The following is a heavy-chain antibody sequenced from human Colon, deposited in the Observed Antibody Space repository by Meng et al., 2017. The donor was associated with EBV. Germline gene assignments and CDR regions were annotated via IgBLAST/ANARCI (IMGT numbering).Heavy chain of an antibody. J-gene: IGHJ4*02. Sequence: QVQLPESGPGPVKPSQTLSLTCTVSGGSVSSGGYYWTWIRQHPGKGLEWFGHIYYSGSTFYNPSLKRRVIISIDTSKNQFSLNLRSVTAADTAVYYCARVSSGWDYFDYWGQGTLVTVSS. D-gene: IGHD6-19*01. V-gene: IGHV4-31*03. CDR3: ARVSSGWDYFDY. CDR1: GGSVSSGGYY. CDR2: IYYSGST.